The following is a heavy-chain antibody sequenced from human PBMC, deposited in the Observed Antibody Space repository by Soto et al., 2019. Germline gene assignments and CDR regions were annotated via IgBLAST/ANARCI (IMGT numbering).Heavy chain of an antibody. V-gene: IGHV4-31*03. Sequence: SETLSLTCTVSGGSISSGGYYWSWIRQHPGKGLEWVGYIYYSGSTYYNPSLKSRVTISVDTSKNQFSLKLSSVTAADTAVYYCARRETSSGYYYVYWGQGTLVT. D-gene: IGHD3-22*01. CDR3: ARRETSSGYYYVY. CDR2: IYYSGST. J-gene: IGHJ4*02. CDR1: GGSISSGGYY.